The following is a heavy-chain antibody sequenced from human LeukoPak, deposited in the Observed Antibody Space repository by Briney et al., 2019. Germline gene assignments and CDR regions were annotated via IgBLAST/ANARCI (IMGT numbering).Heavy chain of an antibody. CDR3: AKDGYSYGYRADAFDI. D-gene: IGHD5-18*01. CDR2: ISGSGGST. CDR1: GFTFSSYA. V-gene: IGHV3-23*01. Sequence: GGSLRLSCAASGFTFSSYAMSWVRQAPGKGLEWVSAISGSGGSTYYADSVKGRFTISRDNSKNTLCLQMNSLRAEDTAVYYCAKDGYSYGYRADAFDIWGQGTMVTVSS. J-gene: IGHJ3*02.